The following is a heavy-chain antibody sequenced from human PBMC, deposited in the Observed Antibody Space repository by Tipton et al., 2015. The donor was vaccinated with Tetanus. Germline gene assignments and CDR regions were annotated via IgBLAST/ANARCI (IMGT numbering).Heavy chain of an antibody. Sequence: TLSLTCAVSGGSISSGDYSWSWIRQPPGKGLEWIGYIYDSGSTYYNPSPKSRVTISEDRSKNQISLRLRSVTAADTAVYYCARAAGFLGLTHDFWGRGTLVSVSS. D-gene: IGHD2/OR15-2a*01. V-gene: IGHV4-30-2*01. CDR3: ARAAGFLGLTHDF. CDR1: GGSISSGDYS. CDR2: IYDSGST. J-gene: IGHJ4*02.